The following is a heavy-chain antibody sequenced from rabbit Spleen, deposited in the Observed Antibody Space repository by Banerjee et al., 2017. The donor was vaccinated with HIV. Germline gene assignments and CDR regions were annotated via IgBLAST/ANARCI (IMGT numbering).Heavy chain of an antibody. CDR2: INSGRA. Sequence: QSLEESGGGLVKPGASLTLTCKASGFSFNSGYDMCWVRQAPGKGLEWIGCINSGRAVYATWAKGRFTFSKTSSTTVTLQMTSLTAADTATYFCARDLTDVIGWNFGWWGPGTLVTVS. J-gene: IGHJ6*01. CDR1: GFSFNSGYD. CDR3: ARDLTDVIGWNFGW. V-gene: IGHV1S40*01. D-gene: IGHD4-1*01.